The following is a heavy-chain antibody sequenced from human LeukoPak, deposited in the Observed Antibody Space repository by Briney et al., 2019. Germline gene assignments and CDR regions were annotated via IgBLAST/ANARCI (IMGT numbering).Heavy chain of an antibody. CDR2: LKLYDGSI. CDR1: GYTFIRYH. CDR3: ARMAVAGTYDY. D-gene: IGHD6-19*01. J-gene: IGHJ4*02. V-gene: IGHV1-46*01. Sequence: ASVKVSCKASGYTFIRYHMHWVRQAPGQGLEWIGVLKLYDGSISHAQKFQGRVTMTGDTSTNTVYMGLSSLRSEDTAVYYCARMAVAGTYDYWGQGTLVTVSS.